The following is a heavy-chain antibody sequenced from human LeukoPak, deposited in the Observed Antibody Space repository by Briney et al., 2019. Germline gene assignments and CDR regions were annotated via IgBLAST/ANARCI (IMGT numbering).Heavy chain of an antibody. J-gene: IGHJ5*01. V-gene: IGHV3-21*01. CDR2: ISSNVNKM. Sequence: GGSLRLSCAASGFTFSSHTMNWVRQAPGKGLEWVSCISSNVNKMYYAESVRGRFTVSRDNAGNSLSLQMDSLRAEDTAVYYCTRELLSLHQGLDSWGQGTLVTVSS. CDR1: GFTFSSHT. D-gene: IGHD2/OR15-2a*01. CDR3: TRELLSLHQGLDS.